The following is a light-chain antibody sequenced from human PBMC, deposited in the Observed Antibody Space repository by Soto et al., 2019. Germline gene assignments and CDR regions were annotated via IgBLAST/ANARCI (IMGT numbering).Light chain of an antibody. J-gene: IGKJ1*01. CDR2: DAS. CDR1: QDISNY. Sequence: DIQMTQSPSSLSASVGDRVTITCQASQDISNYLNWFQQKPGKAPKLLIYDASNLVTGVPSRFSGSRAGTDFTFTICSLQPQDIAIYYCQQYANLPGTFGQGTKVQ. CDR3: QQYANLPGT. V-gene: IGKV1-33*01.